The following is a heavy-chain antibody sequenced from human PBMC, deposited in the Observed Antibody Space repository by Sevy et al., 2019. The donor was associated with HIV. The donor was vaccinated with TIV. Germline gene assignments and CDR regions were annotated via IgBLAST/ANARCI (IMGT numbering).Heavy chain of an antibody. D-gene: IGHD1-7*01. CDR1: GFTFSNYW. CDR3: ARGGPLVDGTLIPWGMDV. CDR2: IKHDGSVT. J-gene: IGHJ6*02. V-gene: IGHV3-7*01. Sequence: GGSLRLSCAASGFTFSNYWMNWVRHAPGKGLEWVANIKHDGSVTYYADSVNGRFTLSRDDIKNSLSLQMNSLRAEDTAVYYCARGGPLVDGTLIPWGMDVWGQGTTVTVSS.